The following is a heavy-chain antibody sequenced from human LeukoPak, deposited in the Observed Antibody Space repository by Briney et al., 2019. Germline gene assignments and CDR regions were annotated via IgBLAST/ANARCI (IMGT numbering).Heavy chain of an antibody. CDR1: GYSFTTYW. CDR3: ARHARRDVYNSEPDY. CDR2: IYPDDSDT. Sequence: HGESLKISCKGSGYSFTTYWIGWVRQMPGKGLEWMGIIYPDDSDTRYRPAFQGQVTISADKSISTAYLQWSSLKASDTAMYYCARHARRDVYNSEPDYWGQGTLVTVSS. J-gene: IGHJ4*02. V-gene: IGHV5-51*01. D-gene: IGHD5-24*01.